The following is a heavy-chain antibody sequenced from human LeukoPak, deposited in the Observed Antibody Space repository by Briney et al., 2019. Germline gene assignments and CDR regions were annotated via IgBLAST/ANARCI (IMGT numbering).Heavy chain of an antibody. J-gene: IGHJ4*02. V-gene: IGHV5-51*01. D-gene: IGHD6-13*01. CDR3: ARLLRNIAAAVYYFDY. CDR1: GYSFTSYW. Sequence: GEPLKISCKGSGYSFTSYWIGWVRQMPGKGLEWMGIIYPGDSDTRYRPSFQGQVTISADKSISTAYLQWSSLKASDTAMYYCARLLRNIAAAVYYFDYWGQGTLVTVSS. CDR2: IYPGDSDT.